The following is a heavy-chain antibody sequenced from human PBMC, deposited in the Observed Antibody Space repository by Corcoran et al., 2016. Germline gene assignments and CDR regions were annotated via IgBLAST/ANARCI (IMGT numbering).Heavy chain of an antibody. V-gene: IGHV1-46*01. CDR2: INPSGGST. CDR3: AREVPTMVRGERGWFDP. CDR1: GYTFTSYY. D-gene: IGHD3-10*01. Sequence: QVQLVQSGAEVKKPGASVKASCKASGYTFTSYYMHWVRQAPGQGLEWMGIINPSGGSTSYAQKFQGRVTMTRDTSTSTVYMELSSLRSEDTAVYYCAREVPTMVRGERGWFDPWGQGTLVTVSS. J-gene: IGHJ5*02.